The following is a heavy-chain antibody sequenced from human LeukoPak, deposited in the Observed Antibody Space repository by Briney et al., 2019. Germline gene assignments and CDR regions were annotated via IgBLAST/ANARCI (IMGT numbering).Heavy chain of an antibody. J-gene: IGHJ4*02. D-gene: IGHD5-24*01. V-gene: IGHV4-34*01. CDR2: IHHSGST. CDR3: ATEEGYNAY. Sequence: KPSETLSLTXAVYGGSFSAYYWSWIGQSPGKGLEWIGEIHHSGSTKYNPSLKSRVTISVGMSQSQFSLKLTSVTAADTAVYYCATEEGYNAYWGQGILVTVSS. CDR1: GGSFSAYY.